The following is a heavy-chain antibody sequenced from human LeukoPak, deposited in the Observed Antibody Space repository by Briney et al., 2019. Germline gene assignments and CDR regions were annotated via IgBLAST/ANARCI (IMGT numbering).Heavy chain of an antibody. CDR3: ARVRYCSSTSCP. V-gene: IGHV4-34*01. CDR1: GGSFSGYY. CDR2: INHSGST. D-gene: IGHD2-2*01. J-gene: IGHJ5*02. Sequence: PSETLSLTCAVYGGSFSGYYWSWIRQPPGKGLEWIGEINHSGSTNYNPSLKSQVTISVDTSKNQFSLKLSSVTAADTAVYYCARVRYCSSTSCPWGQGTLVTVSS.